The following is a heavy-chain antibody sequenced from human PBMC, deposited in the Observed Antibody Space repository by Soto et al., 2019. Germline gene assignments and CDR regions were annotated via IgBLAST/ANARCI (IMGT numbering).Heavy chain of an antibody. J-gene: IGHJ4*02. CDR3: ERDVDGYRPALDY. V-gene: IGHV1-46*01. D-gene: IGHD3-16*02. CDR1: GYTFTNYY. Sequence: ASVKVSCKASGYTFTNYYMHWVRQAPGQGLEWMGIIKPTGGETTYAQKFLGRATMTRDTSTGTLYMELSSLKTSDTSIFYCERDVDGYRPALDYWGQGTPVTVSS. CDR2: IKPTGGET.